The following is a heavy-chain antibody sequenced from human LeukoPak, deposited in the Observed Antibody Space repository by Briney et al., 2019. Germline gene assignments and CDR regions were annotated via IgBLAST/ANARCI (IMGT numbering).Heavy chain of an antibody. CDR2: ISSSGSTI. J-gene: IGHJ3*02. CDR3: ARGSAMIVAFDAFDI. D-gene: IGHD3-22*01. Sequence: GSLRLSCAASGFTFSSYEMNWVRQAPGKGLEWVSYISSSGSTIYYADSVKGRFTISRDNAKNSLYLQMNSLRAEDTAVYYCARGSAMIVAFDAFDIWGQGTMVTVSS. V-gene: IGHV3-48*03. CDR1: GFTFSSYE.